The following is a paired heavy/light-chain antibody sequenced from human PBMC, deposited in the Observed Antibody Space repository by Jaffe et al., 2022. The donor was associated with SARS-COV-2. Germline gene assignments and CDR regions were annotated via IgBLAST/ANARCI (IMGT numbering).Light chain of an antibody. Sequence: SYELTQPPSVSVSPGQTARITCSGDALPKQYAYWYQQKPGQAPVLVIYKDSERSSGIPERFSGSSSGTTVTLTISGVQAEDEAEYYCQSADSSGIVVFGGGTKLTVL. CDR3: QSADSSGIVV. CDR1: ALPKQY. CDR2: KDS. J-gene: IGLJ3*02. V-gene: IGLV3-25*03.
Heavy chain of an antibody. CDR3: STDGGSSWSTKTAEFFQN. CDR1: GFTFSNAW. J-gene: IGHJ1*01. CDR2: IKSKSDGGTT. D-gene: IGHD6-13*01. Sequence: EVQLVESGGGLVKPGESLRLSCAASGFTFSNAWMSWVRQAPGMGLEWVGRIKSKSDGGTTDYAAPVKGRFTVSRDDSENTLYLQMNSLKTEDTAVYYCSTDGGSSWSTKTAEFFQNWGQGTLVTVSS. V-gene: IGHV3-15*01.